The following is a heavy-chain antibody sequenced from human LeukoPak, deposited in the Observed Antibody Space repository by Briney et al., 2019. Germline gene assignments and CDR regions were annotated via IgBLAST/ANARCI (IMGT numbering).Heavy chain of an antibody. CDR1: GYTFTGYY. V-gene: IGHV1-2*06. CDR3: ARDRGYYDSTDY. CDR2: INPNSGGT. J-gene: IGHJ4*02. D-gene: IGHD3-22*01. Sequence: ASVKVSCKASGYTFTGYYMHWVRQAPGQGLEGMGRINPNSGGTNYAQNFQGRVLMTRETSISTVYMELSRLRSDDTAVYYCARDRGYYDSTDYWGQGTLVTVSS.